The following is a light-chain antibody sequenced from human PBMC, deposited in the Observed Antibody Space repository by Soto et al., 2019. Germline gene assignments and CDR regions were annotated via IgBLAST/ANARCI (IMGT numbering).Light chain of an antibody. CDR1: QSISSW. Sequence: DIQMTQSPSTLSASGGDRVTITYRASQSISSWLAWYQQKPGKAPKLLIYDASSLESGVPSRFSGSGSGTEFTLTISSLQPDDFATYYCQQYNSYSMYTFGQGTKLEIK. V-gene: IGKV1-5*01. J-gene: IGKJ2*01. CDR2: DAS. CDR3: QQYNSYSMYT.